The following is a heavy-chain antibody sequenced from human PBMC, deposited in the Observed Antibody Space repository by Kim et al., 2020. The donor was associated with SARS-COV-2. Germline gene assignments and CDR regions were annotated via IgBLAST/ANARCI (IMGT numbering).Heavy chain of an antibody. Sequence: GGSLRLSCAASGFSFSLFSMDWVRQAPGKGLEWVAYISSGGDTIHYSDSANGRFTISRDNARNSVSMHMNNLRDEDTAVYYCARGWLQNSFDYWGQGTPVTVSS. D-gene: IGHD5-12*01. V-gene: IGHV3-48*02. CDR3: ARGWLQNSFDY. CDR2: ISSGGDTI. CDR1: GFSFSLFS. J-gene: IGHJ4*02.